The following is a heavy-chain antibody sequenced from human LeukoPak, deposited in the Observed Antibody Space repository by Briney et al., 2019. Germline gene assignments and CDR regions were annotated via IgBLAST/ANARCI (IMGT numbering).Heavy chain of an antibody. Sequence: ASVKVSCKASGYTFTGYYMHWMRQAPGQGLEWMGWINPNSGGTNYAQKFQGWVTMTRDTSISTAYMELSRLRSDDTAVYYCARDVVGRGCCSGGTCFPDYYGMDVWGQGTTVTVSS. J-gene: IGHJ6*02. V-gene: IGHV1-2*04. CDR3: ARDVVGRGCCSGGTCFPDYYGMDV. CDR1: GYTFTGYY. D-gene: IGHD2-15*01. CDR2: INPNSGGT.